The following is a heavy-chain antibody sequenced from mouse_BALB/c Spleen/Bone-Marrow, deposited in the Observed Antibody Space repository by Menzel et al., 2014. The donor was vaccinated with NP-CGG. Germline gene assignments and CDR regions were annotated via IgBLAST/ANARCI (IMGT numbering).Heavy chain of an antibody. V-gene: IGHV4-1*02. D-gene: IGHD2-5*01. CDR2: INPDSSTI. CDR3: AIQGYYSKGHY. CDR1: GFDFSRYW. Sequence: EFGGGLVQPGGSLKLFCAASGFDFSRYWMSWVRQASGKGLEWIGEINPDSSTINYTPFLKDKFIISRDNAKNTLYLQRSKVRSQDTALCYCAIQGYYSKGHYLGQGTTLSVSS. J-gene: IGHJ2*01.